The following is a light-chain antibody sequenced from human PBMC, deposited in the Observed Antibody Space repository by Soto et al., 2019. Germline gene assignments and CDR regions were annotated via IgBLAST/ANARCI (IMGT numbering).Light chain of an antibody. CDR3: QQSYSTPYT. V-gene: IGKV1-39*01. Sequence: DIQMTQSPSSLSASVGDRVTITSRASQSIRIYLNWYQQKPGRAPKLLIYAASSLESGLPSRFSGSGSGTDLTLTISNLHPEDFATYYCQQSYSTPYTFGQGTKLEIK. J-gene: IGKJ2*01. CDR1: QSIRIY. CDR2: AAS.